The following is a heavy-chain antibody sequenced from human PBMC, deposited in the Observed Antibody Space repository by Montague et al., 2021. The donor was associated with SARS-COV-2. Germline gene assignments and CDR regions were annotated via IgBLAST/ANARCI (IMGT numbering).Heavy chain of an antibody. CDR2: IYNSGST. Sequence: SETLSLTCTVSGGSISGYYWSWFRQSAGKGLEWIGRIYNSGSTSXNPSLKSRVTMSADTSKNQFSLKLSSVTAADTAVYYCVRDQGRSNWNYPDYWGQGTLVTVS. CDR3: VRDQGRSNWNYPDY. CDR1: GGSISGYY. D-gene: IGHD1-20*01. J-gene: IGHJ4*02. V-gene: IGHV4-4*07.